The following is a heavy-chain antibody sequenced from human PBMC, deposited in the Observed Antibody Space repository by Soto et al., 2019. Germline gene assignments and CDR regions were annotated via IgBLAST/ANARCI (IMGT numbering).Heavy chain of an antibody. D-gene: IGHD6-6*01. CDR2: TYYRSRFFS. Sequence: SQTLSITCAISGDSVSSYSAAWNWIRQSPSGGLEWLGRTYYRSRFFSDYAESVKSRIIINPDTSKNQFSLQLKSVTPEDKAVYYCVRDRYSSSDLFAPRGQGTPVTVSS. J-gene: IGHJ5*02. V-gene: IGHV6-1*01. CDR1: GDSVSSYSAA. CDR3: VRDRYSSSDLFAP.